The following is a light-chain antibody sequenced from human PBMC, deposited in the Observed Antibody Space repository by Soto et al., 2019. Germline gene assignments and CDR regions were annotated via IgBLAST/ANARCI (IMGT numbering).Light chain of an antibody. CDR3: QQRSNWPPFT. Sequence: EIVLTQSPATLSLSPGDRATLSCRASQTVSFYIACYQQKPGQAPRLLIYDASKRATGTPARFSGSGSGTDFTLTISSLELEDFAVYYCQQRSNWPPFTFGPGTKVDIK. CDR2: DAS. CDR1: QTVSFY. J-gene: IGKJ3*01. V-gene: IGKV3-11*01.